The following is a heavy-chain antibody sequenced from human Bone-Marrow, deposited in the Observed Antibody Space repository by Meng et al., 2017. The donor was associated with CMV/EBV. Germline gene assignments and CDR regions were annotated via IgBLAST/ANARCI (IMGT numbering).Heavy chain of an antibody. V-gene: IGHV4-39*02. CDR3: ARAPSTYGDYPRLPES. J-gene: IGHJ4*02. Sequence: SEPLSLTCSVSGGSITSSTYYWGWIRQPPGKGLKWIGSIYSSGNTYYNPSLESRVTISLDTSRNHLSLRLTSVTAADAAMYYCARAPSTYGDYPRLPESWGQGTLVTVSS. D-gene: IGHD4-17*01. CDR2: IYSSGNT. CDR1: GGSITSSTYY.